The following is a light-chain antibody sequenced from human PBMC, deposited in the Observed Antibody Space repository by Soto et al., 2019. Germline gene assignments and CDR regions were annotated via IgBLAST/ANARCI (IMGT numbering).Light chain of an antibody. J-gene: IGKJ1*01. CDR3: QKYNSDPCT. Sequence: DIQLTQSPSSLSASVGDRVTITCRASQDISSSLAWYQQKPGKVPNLLMYGASTLRSGVRSRFSGSGSGTAFTITSSSLQPADFATYYCQKYNSDPCTFGHGTRVDIK. CDR1: QDISSS. CDR2: GAS. V-gene: IGKV1-27*01.